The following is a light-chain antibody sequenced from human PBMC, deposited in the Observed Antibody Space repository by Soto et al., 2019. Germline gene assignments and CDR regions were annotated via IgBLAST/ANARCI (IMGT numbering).Light chain of an antibody. CDR3: QKYYGTPPT. CDR1: QSLLYSSNNKNY. CDR2: WAS. Sequence: DIVMTQSPDSLAVSLGERTTINCKSSQSLLYSSNNKNYLAWFQQKPGQPPKLLVYWASTRESGVPDRFSGSGSGKDFTLTITSLQAKDVAVYYCQKYYGTPPTFGGGTKVEIK. V-gene: IGKV4-1*01. J-gene: IGKJ4*01.